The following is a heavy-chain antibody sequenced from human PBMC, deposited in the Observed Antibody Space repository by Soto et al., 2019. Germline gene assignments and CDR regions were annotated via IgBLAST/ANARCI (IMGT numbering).Heavy chain of an antibody. J-gene: IGHJ1*01. CDR1: GYTFTSYA. CDR2: INAGNGNT. CDR3: ARDGSGSRYFQH. Sequence: ASVKVSCKASGYTFTSYAMHWVRQAPGQRLEWMGWINAGNGNTKYSQKFQGRVTITRDTSASTAYMELSSLRSEDTAVYYCARDGSGSRYFQHWGQGTLVTAPQ. V-gene: IGHV1-3*01.